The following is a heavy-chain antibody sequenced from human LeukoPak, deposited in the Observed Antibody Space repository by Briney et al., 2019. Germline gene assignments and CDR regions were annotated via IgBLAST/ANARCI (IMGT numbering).Heavy chain of an antibody. Sequence: ASVKVSCMASGYTFTTYAIHWVRQAPGQRLEWMGWINVGNGNTKYSQNFQGRVTISRDTSARTVYMELSSLRSEDMAVYYCARNYGSGEFDYWGQGTLVTVSS. CDR2: INVGNGNT. CDR3: ARNYGSGEFDY. J-gene: IGHJ4*02. V-gene: IGHV1-3*03. D-gene: IGHD3-10*01. CDR1: GYTFTTYA.